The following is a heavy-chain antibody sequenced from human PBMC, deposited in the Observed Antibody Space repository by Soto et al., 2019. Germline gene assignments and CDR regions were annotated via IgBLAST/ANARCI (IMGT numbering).Heavy chain of an antibody. CDR2: IYASGIT. D-gene: IGHD3-3*01. V-gene: IGHV4-4*07. J-gene: IGHJ6*03. CDR3: ARAIFSSVLYIDL. CDR1: GDSFSHYF. Sequence: QVQLQESGPGLVKPSETLSLTCTVSGDSFSHYFWTWIRQPAGKGLEWIGRIYASGITTYNPSLKSRVTMSLDTSKKQFSLNVNSATAADTAVYYCARAIFSSVLYIDLWGQGTTITVSS.